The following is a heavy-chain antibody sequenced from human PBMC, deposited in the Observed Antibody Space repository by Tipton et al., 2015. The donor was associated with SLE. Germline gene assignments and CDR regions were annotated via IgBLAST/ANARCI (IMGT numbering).Heavy chain of an antibody. Sequence: TLSLTCTVSGGSIRGDYWSWIRQPAGKGLEWIGGVYSSGSTIYNTSIKSRITLSLDTSKNQFSLRVNSVTAADTAVYYCARGGGSYYDYWGQGTLVTVSS. V-gene: IGHV4-4*07. D-gene: IGHD1-26*01. CDR2: VYSSGST. CDR3: ARGGGSYYDY. CDR1: GGSIRGDY. J-gene: IGHJ4*02.